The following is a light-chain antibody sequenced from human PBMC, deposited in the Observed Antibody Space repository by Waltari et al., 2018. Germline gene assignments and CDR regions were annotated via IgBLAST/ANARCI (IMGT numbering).Light chain of an antibody. CDR1: TGAVTSGSF. CDR2: RAN. J-gene: IGLJ1*01. Sequence: QTVVTQEPSLTVSPGGTVTLTCASSTGAVTSGSFPTWFQQRPGQPPRSLLYRANNKHSWTPARFSGSLIGGKAALTLSGVQPEDEAEYYCLLFYGGAYVFGTGTKLTVL. V-gene: IGLV7-43*01. CDR3: LLFYGGAYV.